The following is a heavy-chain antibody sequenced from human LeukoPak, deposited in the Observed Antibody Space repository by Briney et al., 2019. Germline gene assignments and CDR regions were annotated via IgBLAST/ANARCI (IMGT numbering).Heavy chain of an antibody. CDR1: GFTFSSYG. CDR3: AKERAAAGPFDY. CDR2: IRYDGSNK. J-gene: IGHJ4*02. Sequence: GGSLRLSCAASGFTFSSYGMHWVRQAPGKGLEWVAFIRYDGSNKYYANSVKGRFTISRDNSKNTLYLQMNSLRAEDTAVYYCAKERAAAGPFDYWGQGTLVTVSS. V-gene: IGHV3-30*02. D-gene: IGHD6-13*01.